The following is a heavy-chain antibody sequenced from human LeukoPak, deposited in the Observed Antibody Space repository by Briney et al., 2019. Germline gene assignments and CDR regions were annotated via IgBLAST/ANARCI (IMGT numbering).Heavy chain of an antibody. CDR2: INPDSGGT. Sequence: ASVKVSCKASGYTFNDYYMHWVRQAPGQGLEWMGRINPDSGGTDYAQKFQGRVTMTRDTSITTAYMDLDRLRSDDTAVYYCARLGENGLLTGYFYPWGQGTMVTVSS. D-gene: IGHD3-9*01. V-gene: IGHV1-2*02. J-gene: IGHJ5*02. CDR1: GYTFNDYY. CDR3: ARLGENGLLTGYFYP.